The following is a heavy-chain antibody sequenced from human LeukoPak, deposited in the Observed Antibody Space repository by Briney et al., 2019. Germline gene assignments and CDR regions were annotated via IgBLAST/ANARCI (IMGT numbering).Heavy chain of an antibody. CDR3: ALGSITLAATNWFDP. V-gene: IGHV5-51*01. CDR1: GFSFTNYC. Sequence: GESLKISCKTSGFSFTNYCIGWVRQMPGKGLEWMGIICPGDSDTRYRPSFQGQVTISADRSISTAYLQWGSLKASDTAIYYCALGSITLAATNWFDPWGQGTLVTVSS. CDR2: ICPGDSDT. J-gene: IGHJ5*02. D-gene: IGHD6-19*01.